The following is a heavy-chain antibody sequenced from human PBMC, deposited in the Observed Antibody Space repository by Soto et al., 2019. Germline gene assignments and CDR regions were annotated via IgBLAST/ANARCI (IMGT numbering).Heavy chain of an antibody. J-gene: IGHJ4*02. V-gene: IGHV3-21*01. CDR1: GFTFSTYT. CDR2: ISSSSEKT. CDR3: ARDRDGNLYFDY. D-gene: IGHD1-1*01. Sequence: SLRLSCAASGFTFSTYTMNWVRQTPGKGLEWVSGISSSSEKTYYADSVKGRFTISRDNAKNSLYLQMNSLRAEDTAVYYCARDRDGNLYFDYWGQGTLVTVSS.